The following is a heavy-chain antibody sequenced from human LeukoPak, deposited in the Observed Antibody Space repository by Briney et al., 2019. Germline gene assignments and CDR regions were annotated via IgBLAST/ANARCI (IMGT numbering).Heavy chain of an antibody. Sequence: SETLSLTCAVYGGPFSNYYWSWIRQPPGKGLEWIGEINHSGGTNYNPSLRSRFTISVDTSKKQFSLTVSSVTAADTAVYYCARGGWYPDYWGQGTLVTGSS. CDR3: ARGGWYPDY. D-gene: IGHD6-19*01. CDR1: GGPFSNYY. CDR2: INHSGGT. V-gene: IGHV4-34*01. J-gene: IGHJ4*02.